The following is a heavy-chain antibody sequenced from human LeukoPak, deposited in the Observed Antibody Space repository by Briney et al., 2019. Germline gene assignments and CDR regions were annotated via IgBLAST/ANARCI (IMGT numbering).Heavy chain of an antibody. J-gene: IGHJ4*02. D-gene: IGHD2-2*01. CDR3: ARAGYCSSTSCYVRGFDY. CDR1: GFTFGGYT. V-gene: IGHV3-21*01. CDR2: ITSGGDYM. Sequence: GSLRLSCAASGFTFGGYTMSWVRQAPGKGLQWVSTITSGGDYMYYADPVKGRFTISRDDSKNSPYLHMNSLRAEDTAVYYCARAGYCSSTSCYVRGFDYWGQGTLVTVPS.